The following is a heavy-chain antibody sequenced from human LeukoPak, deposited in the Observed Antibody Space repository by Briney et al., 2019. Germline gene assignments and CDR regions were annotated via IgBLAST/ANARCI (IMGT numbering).Heavy chain of an antibody. CDR1: GFTFSSYA. D-gene: IGHD3-3*01. J-gene: IGHJ6*02. CDR3: AKIREYTYYDFWSGQPEGMDV. Sequence: PGGSLRLSCAASGFTFSSYAMSWVRQAPGKGLEWVSAISGSGGSTYYADSVKGRFTISRDNSKSTLYLQMNSLGAEDTAVYYCAKIREYTYYDFWSGQPEGMDVWGQGTTVTVSS. CDR2: ISGSGGST. V-gene: IGHV3-23*01.